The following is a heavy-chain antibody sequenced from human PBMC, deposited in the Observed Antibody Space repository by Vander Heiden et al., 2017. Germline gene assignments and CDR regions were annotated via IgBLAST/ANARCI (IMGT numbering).Heavy chain of an antibody. V-gene: IGHV3-30*18. CDR2: ISYDGSNK. CDR3: AKVRYSSSWFPDWYFDL. J-gene: IGHJ2*01. D-gene: IGHD6-13*01. Sequence: QVQLVESGGGVVQPGRSLRLSCAASGFTFRSYGMHWVRQAPGKGLEWVAVISYDGSNKYYADSVKGRFTISRDNSKNTLYLQMNSLRAEDTAVYYCAKVRYSSSWFPDWYFDLWGRGTLVTVSS. CDR1: GFTFRSYG.